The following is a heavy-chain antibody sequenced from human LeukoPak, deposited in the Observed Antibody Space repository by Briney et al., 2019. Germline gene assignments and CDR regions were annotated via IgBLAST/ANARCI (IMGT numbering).Heavy chain of an antibody. CDR3: AKSQLSYYFDY. Sequence: GGSLRLSCAASGFTVSSSYMSWVRQAPGKGLEWVSVIYSGGSTYYADYVKGRFTISRDNSKNTLYLQMNSLRAEDTAVYYCAKSQLSYYFDYWGQGTLVTVSS. V-gene: IGHV3-53*01. D-gene: IGHD2-2*01. J-gene: IGHJ4*02. CDR1: GFTVSSSY. CDR2: IYSGGST.